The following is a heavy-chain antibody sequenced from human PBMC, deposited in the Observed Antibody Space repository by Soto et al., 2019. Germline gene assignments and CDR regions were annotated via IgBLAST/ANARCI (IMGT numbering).Heavy chain of an antibody. CDR2: INPNSGDP. Sequence: ASVKVSCKASGYIFTAYSMHWVRQAPGQGLEWLGWINPNSGDPISAQKFQDRVTMTCDTSVSTAYLELSSLSSDDTAVYYCARALYYGPHAPYYFDYWGQGTLVTVSS. V-gene: IGHV1-2*02. J-gene: IGHJ4*02. D-gene: IGHD3-10*01. CDR1: GYIFTAYS. CDR3: ARALYYGPHAPYYFDY.